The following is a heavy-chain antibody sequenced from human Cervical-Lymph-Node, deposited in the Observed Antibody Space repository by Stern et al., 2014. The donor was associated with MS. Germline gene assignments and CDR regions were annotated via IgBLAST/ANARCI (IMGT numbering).Heavy chain of an antibody. CDR1: GGTSNSYG. V-gene: IGHV1-69*01. J-gene: IGHJ5*02. Sequence: QVQLGPSGDEVKKPGSSVKVSCKASGGTSNSYGISWVRQAPGQGLEWMGGVIPVLSTIDYAQKFQGRVTITADESTSTTYMELSSLRSEDTAVYYCARRGSARRGSGWLDPWGQGTLVTVSS. CDR3: ARRGSARRGSGWLDP. D-gene: IGHD3-10*01. CDR2: VIPVLSTI.